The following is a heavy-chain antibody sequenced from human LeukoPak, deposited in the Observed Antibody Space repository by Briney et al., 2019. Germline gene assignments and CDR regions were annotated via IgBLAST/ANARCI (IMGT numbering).Heavy chain of an antibody. J-gene: IGHJ1*01. CDR2: IYYSGST. V-gene: IGHV4-59*08. D-gene: IGHD3-9*01. CDR1: GGSISSYY. Sequence: SETLSLTCTVSGGSISSYYWSWIRQPPGKGLEWIGYIYYSGSTNYNPSLKSRVTISVDTSKNQFSLKLSSVTAADTAVYYCARLGLRYLDIQHWGQGTLVTVSS. CDR3: ARLGLRYLDIQH.